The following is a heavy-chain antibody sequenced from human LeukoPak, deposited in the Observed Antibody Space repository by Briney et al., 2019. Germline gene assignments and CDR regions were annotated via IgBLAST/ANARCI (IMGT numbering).Heavy chain of an antibody. J-gene: IGHJ5*02. CDR1: GFTFSSYG. Sequence: GGSLRLSCAASGFTFSSYGMSWVRQAPGKGLEWVSAISGSGGSTYYADSVKGRFTISRDNSKNTLYLQMNSLRAEDTAVYYCARDYDSSGYGWFDPWGQGTLVTVSS. CDR3: ARDYDSSGYGWFDP. V-gene: IGHV3-23*01. CDR2: ISGSGGST. D-gene: IGHD3-22*01.